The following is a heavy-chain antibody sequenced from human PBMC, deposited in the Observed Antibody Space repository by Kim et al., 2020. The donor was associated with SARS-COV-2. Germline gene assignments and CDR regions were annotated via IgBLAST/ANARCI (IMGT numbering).Heavy chain of an antibody. CDR3: ARDRRYFDY. J-gene: IGHJ4*02. Sequence: SGSTTSTPSLKSRVTISVDTSKNQLSLKLSSVTAADTAVYYCARDRRYFDYWGQGTLVTVSS. CDR2: SGST. V-gene: IGHV4-59*01. D-gene: IGHD6-6*01.